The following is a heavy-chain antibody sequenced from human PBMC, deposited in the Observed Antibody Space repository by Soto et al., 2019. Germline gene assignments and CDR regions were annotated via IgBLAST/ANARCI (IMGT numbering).Heavy chain of an antibody. CDR1: GYTFTSYA. Sequence: ASVKVSCKASGYTFTSYAMHWVRQAPGQRLEWMGWINAGNGNTKYSQKFQGRVTITRDTSASTAYMELSSLRSEDTAVYYCARGSPTDNCSGGSCYSNWFDPWGQGTLVTVSS. D-gene: IGHD2-15*01. CDR2: INAGNGNT. J-gene: IGHJ5*02. CDR3: ARGSPTDNCSGGSCYSNWFDP. V-gene: IGHV1-3*01.